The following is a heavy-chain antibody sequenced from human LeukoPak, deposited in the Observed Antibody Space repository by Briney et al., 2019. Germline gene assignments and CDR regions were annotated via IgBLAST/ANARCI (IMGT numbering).Heavy chain of an antibody. CDR3: ASLPDDIGDL. CDR2: ISYSGTT. Sequence: SETLSLTCSVSGGSISSSSFYWGWIRQPPGKGLEWIGSISYSGTTYYNPSLKSRVTISVDTSKNQFSLKVSSVTAADTAVHYCASLPDDIGDLWGQGTLVTVSS. J-gene: IGHJ5*02. V-gene: IGHV4-39*01. CDR1: GGSISSSSFY. D-gene: IGHD2-15*01.